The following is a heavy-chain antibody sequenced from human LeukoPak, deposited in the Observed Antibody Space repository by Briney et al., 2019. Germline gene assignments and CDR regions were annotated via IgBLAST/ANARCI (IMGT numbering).Heavy chain of an antibody. V-gene: IGHV3-33*01. CDR3: ARDGYIAAAAPVDFDY. CDR2: IWYDGSNK. J-gene: IGHJ4*02. Sequence: GRFLRLSCAASGFTFSSYGMHWVRQAPGKGLEWVAVIWYDGSNKYYADSVKGRFTISRDNSKNTLYLQMNSLRAEDTAVYYCARDGYIAAAAPVDFDYWGQGTLVTVSS. CDR1: GFTFSSYG. D-gene: IGHD6-13*01.